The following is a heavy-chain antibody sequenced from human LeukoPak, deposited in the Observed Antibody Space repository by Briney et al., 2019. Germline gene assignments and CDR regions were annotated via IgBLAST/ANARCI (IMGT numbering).Heavy chain of an antibody. Sequence: SVKVSCKASGGIFSSYAISWVRQAPGQGLEWMGGIIPIFGTANYAQKFQGRVTITADESTSTAYMELSSLRSEDTAVYYCATCALHQLVSFAFDIWGQGTMVTVSS. D-gene: IGHD6-13*01. J-gene: IGHJ3*02. CDR1: GGIFSSYA. V-gene: IGHV1-69*13. CDR3: ATCALHQLVSFAFDI. CDR2: IIPIFGTA.